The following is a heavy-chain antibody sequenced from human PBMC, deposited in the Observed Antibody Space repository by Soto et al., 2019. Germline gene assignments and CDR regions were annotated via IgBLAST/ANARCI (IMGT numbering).Heavy chain of an antibody. V-gene: IGHV1-69*13. CDR1: GGTFSSYA. J-gene: IGHJ6*01. CDR3: ARDTSQGDIVVVPPPKYGMDV. D-gene: IGHD2-15*01. Sequence: ASVKVSCKASGGTFSSYAISWVRQAPGQGLEWMGGIIPIFGTANYAQKFQGRVTITADESTSTAYMELSSLRSEDTAVYYCARDTSQGDIVVVPPPKYGMDVWGQGTTVTVSS. CDR2: IIPIFGTA.